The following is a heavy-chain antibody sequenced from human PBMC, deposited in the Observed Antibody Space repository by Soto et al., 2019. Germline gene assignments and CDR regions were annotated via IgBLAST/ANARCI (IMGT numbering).Heavy chain of an antibody. J-gene: IGHJ4*02. CDR2: TYYRSKWYN. CDR3: AREGSSSWYGSFDY. V-gene: IGHV6-1*01. CDR1: GDSVSSNSAA. Sequence: SQTLSLTCVISGDSVSSNSAAWNWIRQSPSRGLEWLGRTYYRSKWYNDYAVSVKSRITINPDTSKNQFSLQLNSVTPEDTAVFYCAREGSSSWYGSFDYWGQGTLVTVSS. D-gene: IGHD6-13*01.